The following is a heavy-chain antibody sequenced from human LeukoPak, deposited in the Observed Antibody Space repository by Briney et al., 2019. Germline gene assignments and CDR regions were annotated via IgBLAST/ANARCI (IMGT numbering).Heavy chain of an antibody. CDR1: GYTFTGYH. CDR3: ARVGLICSSTSCYRPIDY. CDR2: INPNSGGT. D-gene: IGHD2-2*01. J-gene: IGHJ4*02. Sequence: ASVKVSCKASGYTFTGYHMHWVRQAPGQGLEWMGWINPNSGGTNYAQKFQGRVTMTRDTSISTAYMELSRLRSDDTAVYYCARVGLICSSTSCYRPIDYWGQGTLVTVSS. V-gene: IGHV1-2*02.